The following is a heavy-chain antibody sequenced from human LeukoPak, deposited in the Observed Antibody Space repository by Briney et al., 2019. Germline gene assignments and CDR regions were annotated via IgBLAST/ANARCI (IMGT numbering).Heavy chain of an antibody. CDR1: GFTFSDYY. Sequence: GGSLRLSCAASGFTFSDYYMSWIRQAPGKGLEWVSYISSSGSTIYYADSVKGRFTISRDNAKNSLYLQMNSLRAEDTAVYYCARPPYGSSSGWNPLNHWGQGTLVIVSS. CDR3: ARPPYGSSSGWNPLNH. CDR2: ISSSGSTI. D-gene: IGHD6-19*01. V-gene: IGHV3-11*04. J-gene: IGHJ5*02.